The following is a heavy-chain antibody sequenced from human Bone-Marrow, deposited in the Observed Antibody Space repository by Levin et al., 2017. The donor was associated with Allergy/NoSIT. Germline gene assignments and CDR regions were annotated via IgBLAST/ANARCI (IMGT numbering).Heavy chain of an antibody. J-gene: IGHJ6*03. CDR1: GGTFKSNA. CDR3: ARSQLHSPTLSSYYHMDV. V-gene: IGHV1-69*06. Sequence: GGSLRLSCTASGGTFKSNAISWVRQAPGQGLEWMGGIISIFGTTNYAQKFQGRVTITADKSTSTVYMELSSLTSDDTAVYYCARSQLHSPTLSSYYHMDVWGRGTTVAVSS. D-gene: IGHD1-26*01. CDR2: IISIFGTT.